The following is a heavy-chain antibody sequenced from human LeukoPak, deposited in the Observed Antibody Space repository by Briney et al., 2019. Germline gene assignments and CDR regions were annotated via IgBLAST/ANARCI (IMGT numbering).Heavy chain of an antibody. Sequence: SETLSLTCTVSGGSISRYYWSWIRQPPGKGQEWIGYIYYTGKTNYNPSLESRVTISLDTSKNQFSLKLTSVTAADTAVYYCAKTGGGSDPYWGQGTLVTVSS. V-gene: IGHV4-59*01. J-gene: IGHJ4*02. CDR1: GGSISRYY. CDR3: AKTGGGSDPY. D-gene: IGHD2-15*01. CDR2: IYYTGKT.